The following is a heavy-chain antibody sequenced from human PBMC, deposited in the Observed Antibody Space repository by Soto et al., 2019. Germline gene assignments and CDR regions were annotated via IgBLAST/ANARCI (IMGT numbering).Heavy chain of an antibody. CDR1: GYSFSDYF. V-gene: IGHV1-2*02. J-gene: IGHJ6*02. D-gene: IGHD1-26*01. CDR2: INPKTAAT. Sequence: QVQLVQSGAEVRKSGASVKVSCKASGYSFSDYFIQWLRQAPGQGLEWVAWINPKTAATNYAKKLQDRVTVTSDTSFSTAYLELTRLRADDTALYYCARIKWGLDYYSGMDVWGQGTAVSVSS. CDR3: ARIKWGLDYYSGMDV.